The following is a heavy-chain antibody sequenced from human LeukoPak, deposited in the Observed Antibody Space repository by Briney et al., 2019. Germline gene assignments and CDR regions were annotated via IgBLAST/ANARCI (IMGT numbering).Heavy chain of an antibody. J-gene: IGHJ4*02. Sequence: PGGSLRLSCAASGFTFSDYYMSWIRQAPGKGLEWVSYISSSSSYTNYADSVKGRFTISRDNAKNSLYLQMNSLRAEDTALYYCARVFSSSWYKCVEYWGQGTLVTVSS. CDR1: GFTFSDYY. V-gene: IGHV3-11*05. CDR2: ISSSSSYT. D-gene: IGHD6-13*01. CDR3: ARVFSSSWYKCVEY.